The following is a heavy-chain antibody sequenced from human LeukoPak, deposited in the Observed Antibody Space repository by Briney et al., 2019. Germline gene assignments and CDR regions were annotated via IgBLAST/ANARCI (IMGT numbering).Heavy chain of an antibody. CDR1: GYTFTSYD. V-gene: IGHV1-8*01. Sequence: ASVKVSCKASGYTFTSYDINWVRQATGQGLEWMGWMNPNSGNTGYAQKFQGRVTMTRNTSISTAYMELSSLRSEDMAVYYCARAQVLWFGDRSLGYWGQGTLVTVSS. D-gene: IGHD3-10*01. CDR2: MNPNSGNT. J-gene: IGHJ4*02. CDR3: ARAQVLWFGDRSLGY.